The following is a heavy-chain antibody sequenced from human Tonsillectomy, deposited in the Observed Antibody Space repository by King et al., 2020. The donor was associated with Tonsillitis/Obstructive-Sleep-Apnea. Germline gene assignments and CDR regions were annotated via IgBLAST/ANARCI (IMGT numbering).Heavy chain of an antibody. D-gene: IGHD3-3*01. J-gene: IGHJ6*03. CDR3: AKNGDFDFWNGDYYYYMDV. V-gene: IGHV3-23*04. CDR2: ISGSGGHT. CDR1: VFSFNNYA. Sequence: VQLVESGGGLVQPGGSLRLSCAASVFSFNNYAMSWVRPAPGKGLEWVSSISGSGGHTYYVDSGRGRVTISRDNSKNTLYLQMNTLRAEDAAVYYCAKNGDFDFWNGDYYYYMDVWGKGTTVAVSS.